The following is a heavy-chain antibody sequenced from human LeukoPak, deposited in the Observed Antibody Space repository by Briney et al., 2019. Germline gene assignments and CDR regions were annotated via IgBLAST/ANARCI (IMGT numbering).Heavy chain of an antibody. J-gene: IGHJ4*02. V-gene: IGHV1-69*13. CDR1: GGTFSSYA. CDR3: AANWGRPGDYFDY. CDR2: IIPIFGTA. Sequence: EASVTVSCKASGGTFSSYAISWVRQAPGQGLEWMGGIIPIFGTANYAQKFQGRVTITADESTSTAYMELSSLRSEDTAVYYCAANWGRPGDYFDYWGQGTLVTVSS. D-gene: IGHD7-27*01.